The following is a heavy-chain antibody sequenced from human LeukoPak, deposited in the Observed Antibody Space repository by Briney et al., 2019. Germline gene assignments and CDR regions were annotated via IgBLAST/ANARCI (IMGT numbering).Heavy chain of an antibody. CDR1: GGSISSYY. D-gene: IGHD2-2*01. Sequence: SETLSLTCTVSGGSISSYYWSWIRQPPGKGLEWIGYIYYSGSTNYNPSLKSRVTISVDTSKNQFSLKLSSVTAADTAVYYCASVVVPAARDYHGMDVWGQGTTATVSS. CDR2: IYYSGST. J-gene: IGHJ6*02. V-gene: IGHV4-59*01. CDR3: ASVVVPAARDYHGMDV.